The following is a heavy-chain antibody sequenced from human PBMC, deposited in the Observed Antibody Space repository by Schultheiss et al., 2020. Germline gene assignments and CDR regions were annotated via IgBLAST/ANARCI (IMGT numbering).Heavy chain of an antibody. CDR2: ISDTSSTI. J-gene: IGHJ4*02. CDR3: ARAAAGTTPLVDY. D-gene: IGHD6-13*01. CDR1: GFTFNTHS. V-gene: IGHV3-48*01. Sequence: GGSLRLSCGGSGFTFNTHSMNWVRQAPGKGLEWLSYISDTSSTIYYADSVKGRFTISRDNSKNTLYLQMNSLRAEDTAVYYCARAAAGTTPLVDYWGQGTLVTVSS.